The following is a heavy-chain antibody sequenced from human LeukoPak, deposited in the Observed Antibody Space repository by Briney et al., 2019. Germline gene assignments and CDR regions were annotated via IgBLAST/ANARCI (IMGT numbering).Heavy chain of an antibody. Sequence: PSETLSLTCTVSGGSISSYYWSWIRQPPGKGLEWIGYIYYSGSTNYNPSLKSRVTISVDTSKNQFSLKLSSVTAADTAVYYCARREGYFDYWGQGNLVTVSS. CDR3: ARREGYFDY. CDR2: IYYSGST. V-gene: IGHV4-59*01. J-gene: IGHJ4*02. CDR1: GGSISSYY.